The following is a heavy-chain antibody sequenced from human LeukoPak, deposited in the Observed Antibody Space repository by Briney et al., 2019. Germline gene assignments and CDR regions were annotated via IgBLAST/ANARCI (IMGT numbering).Heavy chain of an antibody. Sequence: GASVKVSCKASGYTFTSNYIHWVRQAPGQGLEWMGIIYPRDGSTSYAQKFQGRVTVTRDTSTSTVHMELSGLRSEDTAVYYCARYQEGFDYWGQGTLVTVSS. V-gene: IGHV1-46*01. J-gene: IGHJ4*02. CDR2: IYPRDGST. CDR1: GYTFTSNY. CDR3: ARYQEGFDY.